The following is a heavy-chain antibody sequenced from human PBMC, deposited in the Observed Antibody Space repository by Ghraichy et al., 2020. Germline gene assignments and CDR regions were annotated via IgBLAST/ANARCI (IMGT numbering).Heavy chain of an antibody. J-gene: IGHJ6*02. Sequence: ETLSLTCEASGFTFDDYVMFWVRQAPGKGPEWVSLISGDGSTTYYSDSVKGRFTISRDNTKKSLFLQMNSLRGEDTALYYCTKEERRERWSRHHYYAMEVWGQGTTVTVSS. V-gene: IGHV3-43*02. CDR2: ISGDGSTT. CDR1: GFTFDDYV. D-gene: IGHD2-15*01. CDR3: TKEERRERWSRHHYYAMEV.